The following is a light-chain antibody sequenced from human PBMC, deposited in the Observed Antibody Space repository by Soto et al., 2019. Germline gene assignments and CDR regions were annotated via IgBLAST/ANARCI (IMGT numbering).Light chain of an antibody. CDR2: DVS. J-gene: IGLJ1*01. V-gene: IGLV2-11*01. CDR1: SSDVGGYNY. CDR3: CSYAGIYTWD. Sequence: QSVLTQPRSVSGSPGQSVTISCTGTSSDVGGYNYVSWYQQHPGKAPKLMIYDVSKRPSGVPDRFSGSKSGNTASLTISGLQAEDEADYYCCSYAGIYTWDFGTGTKVTVL.